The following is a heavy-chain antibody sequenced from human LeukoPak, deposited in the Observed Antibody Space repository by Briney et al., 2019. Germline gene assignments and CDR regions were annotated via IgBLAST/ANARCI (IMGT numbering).Heavy chain of an antibody. J-gene: IGHJ3*02. V-gene: IGHV4-59*01. Sequence: SETLSLTCTVSGGSLSSYYWSWIRQPPGKGLEWIGYIYYSGSTNYNPSLKSRVTISVDTSKNQFSLKLSSVTAADTAVYYCAREIDDILTGSFAFDIWGQGTMVTVSS. CDR1: GGSLSSYY. CDR3: AREIDDILTGSFAFDI. D-gene: IGHD3-9*01. CDR2: IYYSGST.